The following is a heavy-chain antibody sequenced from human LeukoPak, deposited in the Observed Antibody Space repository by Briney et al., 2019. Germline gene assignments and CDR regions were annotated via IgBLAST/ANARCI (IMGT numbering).Heavy chain of an antibody. Sequence: SETLSLTCTVSGGSISSSSYYWGWIRQSPGKGLEWIGSIYYSGSTYYNPSLKSRVTMSVDTSKNQFSLKLSSVTAADTAVYYCARGKNYDFWSGYPGAFDIWGQGTMVTVSS. V-gene: IGHV4-39*07. J-gene: IGHJ3*02. CDR2: IYYSGST. CDR3: ARGKNYDFWSGYPGAFDI. D-gene: IGHD3-3*01. CDR1: GGSISSSSYY.